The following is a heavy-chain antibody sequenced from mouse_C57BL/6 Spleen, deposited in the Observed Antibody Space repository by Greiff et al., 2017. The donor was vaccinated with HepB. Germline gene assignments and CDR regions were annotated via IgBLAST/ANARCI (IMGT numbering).Heavy chain of an antibody. J-gene: IGHJ4*01. CDR2: IHPNSGST. CDR3: ARFGDYDVGDDTGYYAMDY. V-gene: IGHV1-64*01. D-gene: IGHD2-4*01. CDR1: GYTFTSYW. Sequence: QVQLQQPGAELVKPGASVKLSCKASGYTFTSYWMHWVKQRPGQGLEWIGMIHPNSGSTNYNEKFKSKATLTVDKSSSTAYMQLSSLTSEDSAVYYCARFGDYDVGDDTGYYAMDYWGQGTSVTVSS.